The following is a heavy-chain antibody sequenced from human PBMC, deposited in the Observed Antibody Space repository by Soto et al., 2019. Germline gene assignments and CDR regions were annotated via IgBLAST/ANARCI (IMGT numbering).Heavy chain of an antibody. CDR3: ARSVAGTFPVV. Sequence: EVQLVESGGGLVKPGGSLRLSCAASGYTFSSYSMNWVRQAPGKGLEWVSSISSSSSYIYYADSVKGRFTISRDNAKNSLYLQMNSLRAEETAVYYCARSVAGTFPVVWGQGTLVTVSS. V-gene: IGHV3-21*01. D-gene: IGHD6-19*01. J-gene: IGHJ4*02. CDR2: ISSSSSYI. CDR1: GYTFSSYS.